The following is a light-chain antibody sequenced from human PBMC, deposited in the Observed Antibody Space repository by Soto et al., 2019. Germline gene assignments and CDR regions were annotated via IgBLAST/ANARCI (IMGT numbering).Light chain of an antibody. CDR2: SAS. CDR1: QAISSW. Sequence: DIQMTQSPSSVSASVGDRVTITCRASQAISSWLAWYQQKPGRAPKLLIYSASSLQNGAPSRFTGSGSGTDFTLTITSLRPDDTAIYYCQQARSFPLTFGGGTKVEIK. CDR3: QQARSFPLT. J-gene: IGKJ4*01. V-gene: IGKV1-12*01.